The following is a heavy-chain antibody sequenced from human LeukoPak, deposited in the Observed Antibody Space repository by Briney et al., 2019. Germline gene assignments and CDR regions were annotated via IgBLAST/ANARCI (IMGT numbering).Heavy chain of an antibody. CDR3: ARGEIGDLFDY. CDR2: INPNSGGT. V-gene: IGHV1-2*02. J-gene: IGHJ4*02. D-gene: IGHD3-16*01. CDR1: GYSFSDYN. Sequence: ASVKVSCKASGYSFSDYNIHWVRQAPGQGLEWMGRINPNSGGTNYAQKFHGRVTVTRDTSITTAYMELSSLGSDDTAVYYCARGEIGDLFDYWGQGTLVTVSS.